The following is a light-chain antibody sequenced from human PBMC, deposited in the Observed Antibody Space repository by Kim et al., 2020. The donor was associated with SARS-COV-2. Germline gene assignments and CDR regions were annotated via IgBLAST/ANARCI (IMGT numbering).Light chain of an antibody. J-gene: IGKJ4*01. Sequence: FSPGERATHSCRASQSISDNYLAWYQQKPGQTPRHLIYGASSRATGIPDRFSGSGSGTDFTLTISRLEPEDFAVYYCQQYGGSARFGGGTKVDIK. CDR1: QSISDNY. CDR2: GAS. V-gene: IGKV3-20*01. CDR3: QQYGGSAR.